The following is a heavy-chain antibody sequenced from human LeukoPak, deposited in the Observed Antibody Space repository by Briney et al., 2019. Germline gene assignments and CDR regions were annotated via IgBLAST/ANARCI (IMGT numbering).Heavy chain of an antibody. CDR2: ISGSGNNT. CDR3: ARTDSSGYYYVSDAFDI. V-gene: IGHV3-23*01. J-gene: IGHJ3*02. Sequence: GGSLRLSCAASGFTFSSYALSWVRQAPGKGLEWVSGISGSGNNTYYADSVKGRFAISRDNSKNTLYLQMNSLRAEDTAVYYCARTDSSGYYYVSDAFDIWGQGTMVTVSS. CDR1: GFTFSSYA. D-gene: IGHD3-22*01.